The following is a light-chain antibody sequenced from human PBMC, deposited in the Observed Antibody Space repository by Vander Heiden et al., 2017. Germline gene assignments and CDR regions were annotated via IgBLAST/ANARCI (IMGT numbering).Light chain of an antibody. CDR3: QHYNNWAPMYS. V-gene: IGKV3-15*01. Sequence: EIVMTLSPGTLSVSPGERVTLSCRASQSVSSNLARYPQTPRQAPRILIHSAYNRATGIPARFSGSGSGTEFTLTISSLQYEDFAVYYCQHYNNWAPMYSFGQGTKLEIK. CDR2: SAY. J-gene: IGKJ2*01. CDR1: QSVSSN.